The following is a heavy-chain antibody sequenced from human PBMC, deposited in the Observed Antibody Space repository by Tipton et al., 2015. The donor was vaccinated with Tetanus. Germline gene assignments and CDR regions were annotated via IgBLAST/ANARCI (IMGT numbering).Heavy chain of an antibody. V-gene: IGHV4-59*12. Sequence: TLSLTCAVSGGSLNTYYWSWIRQSPGKGLEWIGYISYSGRTNYNPSLKSRVTISVDTSKNQFSLKVSSVTAADTAVYYCARDDYYDGRGLYYYGLDVWGQGTTVTVSS. CDR1: GGSLNTYY. J-gene: IGHJ6*02. CDR3: ARDDYYDGRGLYYYGLDV. CDR2: ISYSGRT. D-gene: IGHD3-22*01.